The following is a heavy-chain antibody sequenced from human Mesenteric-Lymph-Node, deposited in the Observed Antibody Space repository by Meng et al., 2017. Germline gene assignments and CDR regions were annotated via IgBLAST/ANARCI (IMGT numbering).Heavy chain of an antibody. CDR3: AREGSGDSYFDY. V-gene: IGHV3-23*01. J-gene: IGHJ4*02. Sequence: GESLKISCAASGFTFSSYSMNWVRQAPGKGLEWVSTISGSGDSTYYGDSVKGRFTIPRDNSKNTLYLQMNSLRAENTAVYYCAREGSGDSYFDYWGQGTLVTVSS. CDR2: ISGSGDST. D-gene: IGHD4-17*01. CDR1: GFTFSSYS.